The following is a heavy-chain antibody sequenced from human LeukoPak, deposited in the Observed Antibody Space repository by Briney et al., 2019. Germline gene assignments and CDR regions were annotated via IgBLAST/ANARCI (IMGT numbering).Heavy chain of an antibody. V-gene: IGHV3-30-3*01. CDR1: GFTFSSYS. CDR2: ISYDGSNK. CDR3: ARRDTIDY. D-gene: IGHD5-18*01. Sequence: GGSLRLSCAASGFTFSSYSMHWVRQAPGKGQEWVAVISYDGSNKYYADSVKGRFTISRDNSKNTLYLQMNSLRAEDTAVYYCARRDTIDYWGQGTLVTVSS. J-gene: IGHJ4*02.